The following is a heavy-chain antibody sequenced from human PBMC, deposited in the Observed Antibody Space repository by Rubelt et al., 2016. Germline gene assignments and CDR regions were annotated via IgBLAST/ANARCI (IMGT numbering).Heavy chain of an antibody. V-gene: IGHV3-15*01. CDR3: TTAAGPFDY. J-gene: IGHJ4*02. Sequence: DYAAPVKGRFTISRDDSKNTLYLQMNSLKTEDTAVYYCTTAAGPFDYWGQGTLVTVSS.